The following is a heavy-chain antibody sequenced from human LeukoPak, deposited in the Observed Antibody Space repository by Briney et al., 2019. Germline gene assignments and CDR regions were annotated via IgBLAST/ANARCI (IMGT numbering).Heavy chain of an antibody. CDR1: GFTFSSYG. J-gene: IGHJ4*02. CDR3: ARGGGYCSGGSCYGIDY. D-gene: IGHD2-15*01. V-gene: IGHV3-64*01. CDR2: ITSNGGST. Sequence: PGGSLRLSCAASGFTFSSYGMHWVRQAPGKGLEFVSAITSNGGSTYYANSVKGRFIISRDNSKNTLFLQMGSLRAEDMAVYYCARGGGYCSGGSCYGIDYWGQGTLVTVSS.